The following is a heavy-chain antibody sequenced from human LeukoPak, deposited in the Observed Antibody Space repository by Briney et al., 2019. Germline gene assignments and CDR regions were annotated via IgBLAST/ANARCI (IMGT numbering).Heavy chain of an antibody. Sequence: SETLSLTCTVSGGSISSGSYYWGWIRQPPGKGLEWIGSIYYSGSTYYNPSLKSRVTIPVDTSKNQFSLKLRSVTAADTAVYYCARDTGGKAFDIWGQGTMVTVSS. CDR1: GGSISSGSYY. CDR3: ARDTGGKAFDI. J-gene: IGHJ3*02. D-gene: IGHD1-14*01. CDR2: IYYSGST. V-gene: IGHV4-39*07.